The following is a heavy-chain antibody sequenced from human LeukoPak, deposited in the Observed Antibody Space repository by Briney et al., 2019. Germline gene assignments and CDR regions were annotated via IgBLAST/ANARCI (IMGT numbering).Heavy chain of an antibody. D-gene: IGHD3-10*02. CDR3: AELGITMIGGV. Sequence: GGPLSLSCAASGFTFSSYEMNWVRQAPGKGLEWVSYISSSGSTIYYADSVKGRFTISRDNAKNSLYLQMNSLRAEDTAVYYCAELGITMIGGVWGKGTTVTISS. CDR2: ISSSGSTI. J-gene: IGHJ6*04. CDR1: GFTFSSYE. V-gene: IGHV3-48*03.